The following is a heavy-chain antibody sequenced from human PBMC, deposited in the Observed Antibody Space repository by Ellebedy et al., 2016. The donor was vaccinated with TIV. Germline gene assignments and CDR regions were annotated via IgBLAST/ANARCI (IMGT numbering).Heavy chain of an antibody. CDR3: ARDAHLTAY. CDR2: VHPSGVT. D-gene: IGHD1-20*01. CDR1: GGSLSSSNW. V-gene: IGHV4-4*02. J-gene: IGHJ4*02. Sequence: MPSETLSLTCAVSGGSLSSSNWWNWVRLAPGKGPEWFGEVHPSGVTNYNPSLKSRVTISVDRSKSQFSLQLNSVTAADTALYYCARDAHLTAYWGQGTLVTVSS.